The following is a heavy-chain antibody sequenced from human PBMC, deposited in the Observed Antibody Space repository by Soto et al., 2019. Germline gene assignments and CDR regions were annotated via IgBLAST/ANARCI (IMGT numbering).Heavy chain of an antibody. CDR3: AREENCSGGTCSSEYFHL. CDR2: VNPSGGST. V-gene: IGHV1-46*01. Sequence: ASVKVSCKASGYLFTAYSMHWVRLAPGQGLEWMGVVNPSGGSTKYAQNFQGRVTMTRDTSTTTIYMELSSLRSDDTAIYYCAREENCSGGTCSSEYFHLWGQGTLVTGFS. J-gene: IGHJ1*01. D-gene: IGHD2-15*01. CDR1: GYLFTAYS.